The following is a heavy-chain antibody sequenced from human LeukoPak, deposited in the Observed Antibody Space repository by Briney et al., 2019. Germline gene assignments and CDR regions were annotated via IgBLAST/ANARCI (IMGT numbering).Heavy chain of an antibody. J-gene: IGHJ4*02. V-gene: IGHV4-39*07. CDR2: IFYSGST. Sequence: SETLSLTCTLSGGSVSSSSYYWGWIRQPPGKGLEWIGSIFYSGSTYYNPSLKSRVTISVDTSKNQFSLKLSSVTAADTAVYYCARKTYYYGSGSYYNPRYFDYWGQGTLVTVSS. D-gene: IGHD3-10*01. CDR1: GGSVSSSSYY. CDR3: ARKTYYYGSGSYYNPRYFDY.